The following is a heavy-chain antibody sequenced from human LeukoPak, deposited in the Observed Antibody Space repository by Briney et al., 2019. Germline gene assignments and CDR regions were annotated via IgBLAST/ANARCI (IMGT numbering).Heavy chain of an antibody. D-gene: IGHD1-26*01. Sequence: GASVKVSCKASGYTFISYAMHWVRQAPGQRLEWMGWINVGNGNTKYSQKFQGRVTVTRDTSASTAYMELSSLKSEDTAVYYCARGSGSYYPTDYWGQGTLVTVSS. CDR1: GYTFISYA. V-gene: IGHV1-3*01. J-gene: IGHJ4*02. CDR3: ARGSGSYYPTDY. CDR2: INVGNGNT.